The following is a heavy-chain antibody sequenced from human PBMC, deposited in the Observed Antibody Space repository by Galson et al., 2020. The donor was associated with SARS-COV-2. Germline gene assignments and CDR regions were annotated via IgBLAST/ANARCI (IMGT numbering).Heavy chain of an antibody. J-gene: IGHJ6*03. CDR2: IKSKTDGGTT. CDR1: GFTFSNAW. V-gene: IGHV3-15*01. Sequence: NPGGSLRLSCAASGFTFSNAWMSWVRPAPGKGLEWVGRIKSKTDGGTTDYAAPVKGRFTISRDDSKNMLYLQMNSLKTEDTAVYYCTTELSSEYYYYYYMDVWGKGTTVTVSS. CDR3: TTELSSEYYYYYYMDV.